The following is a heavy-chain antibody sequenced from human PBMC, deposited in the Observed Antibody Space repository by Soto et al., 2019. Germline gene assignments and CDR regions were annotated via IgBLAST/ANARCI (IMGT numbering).Heavy chain of an antibody. CDR3: ASLRGRRINKWSKVFFDY. CDR1: GSPVITNI. CDR2: VYDDGTT. J-gene: IGHJ4*02. D-gene: IGHD2-15*01. Sequence: EVQLVETGGGLIQPGESLRLSCVASGSPVITNIRTGFGQSQGKGLEWVSIVYDDGTTYYADSVRGRFTISRDSSKNTVYLQMNSLRAEDTAMYFCASLRGRRINKWSKVFFDYWGQGTLVTVSP. V-gene: IGHV3-53*02.